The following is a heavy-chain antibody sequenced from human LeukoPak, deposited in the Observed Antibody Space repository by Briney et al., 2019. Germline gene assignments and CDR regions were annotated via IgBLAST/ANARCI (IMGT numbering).Heavy chain of an antibody. CDR2: IKSKAYGGTI. Sequence: GGSLRLSCAASGFTFSNARMNWVRQAPGKGLEWVGRIKSKAYGGTIDYAAPVKGRYTISRDDSKNTLYLQMNSLKTEDTAVYYCTTDYGSSISSYYYYGMDVWGQGTTVTVSS. J-gene: IGHJ6*02. D-gene: IGHD2-21*01. CDR1: GFTFSNAR. V-gene: IGHV3-15*07. CDR3: TTDYGSSISSYYYYGMDV.